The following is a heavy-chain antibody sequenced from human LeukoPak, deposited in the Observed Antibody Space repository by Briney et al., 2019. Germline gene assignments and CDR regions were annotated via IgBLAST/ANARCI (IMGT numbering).Heavy chain of an antibody. CDR2: INHSGST. CDR1: GGSFSGYY. CDR3: ARDRGITMVRGVIGYYYYMDV. V-gene: IGHV4-34*01. J-gene: IGHJ6*03. D-gene: IGHD3-10*01. Sequence: SETLSLTCAVYGGSFSGYYWSWIRQPPGKGLEWIGEINHSGSTNYNPSLKSRVTISVDTSKNQFSLKLSSVTAADTAVYYCARDRGITMVRGVIGYYYYMDVWGKGTTVTISS.